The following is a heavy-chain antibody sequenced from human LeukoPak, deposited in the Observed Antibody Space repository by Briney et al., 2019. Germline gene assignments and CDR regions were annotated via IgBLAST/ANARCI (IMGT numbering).Heavy chain of an antibody. J-gene: IGHJ5*02. Sequence: SVKVSCKASGCTFSSYAISWVRQAPGQGLEWMGGIIPIFGTANYAQKFQGRVTITADESTSTAYMELSSLRSEDTAVYYCASPYYDFWSGPRYNWFDPWGQGTLVTVSS. CDR3: ASPYYDFWSGPRYNWFDP. CDR1: GCTFSSYA. D-gene: IGHD3-3*01. V-gene: IGHV1-69*13. CDR2: IIPIFGTA.